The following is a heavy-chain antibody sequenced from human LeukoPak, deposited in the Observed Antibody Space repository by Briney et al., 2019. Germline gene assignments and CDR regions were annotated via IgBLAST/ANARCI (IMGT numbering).Heavy chain of an antibody. CDR1: GGSISSYY. V-gene: IGHV4-4*09. D-gene: IGHD1-26*01. Sequence: SETLSLTCTVSGGSISSYYWSWIRQPPGKGLEWIGYIYTSGSTNYNPSLKSRVTISVDTSKNQFSLKLSSVTAADTAVYYRARHGGIGLVGATFHWFDPWGQGTLVTVSS. CDR3: ARHGGIGLVGATFHWFDP. J-gene: IGHJ5*02. CDR2: IYTSGST.